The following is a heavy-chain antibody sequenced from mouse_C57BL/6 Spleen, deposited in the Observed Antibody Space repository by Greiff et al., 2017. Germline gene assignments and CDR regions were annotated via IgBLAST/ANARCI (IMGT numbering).Heavy chain of an antibody. V-gene: IGHV5-4*03. Sequence: EVKLVESGGGLVKPGGSLKLSCAASGFTFSSYAMSWVRQTPEKRLEWVATISDGGSYTYYPDNVKGRFTISRDNAKNNLYLQMSHLKSEDTARYYCAVMDYWGQGTSVTVSS. CDR1: GFTFSSYA. J-gene: IGHJ4*01. CDR3: AVMDY. CDR2: ISDGGSYT.